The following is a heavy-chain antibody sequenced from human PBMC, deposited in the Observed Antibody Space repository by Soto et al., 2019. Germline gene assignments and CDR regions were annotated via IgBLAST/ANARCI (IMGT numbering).Heavy chain of an antibody. J-gene: IGHJ4*02. CDR1: GFTFSNGW. D-gene: IGHD2-2*02. Sequence: EVQLVESGGDLVKPGGSLRLSCAASGFTFSNGWMNWVRQAPGKGLEWVGRIKSKIDGGAIDYAAPVKGRFTISRDDSKDTLYLQMNSLKTEDTAIYYCSLYHEYWGQGTRVTVSS. V-gene: IGHV3-15*07. CDR3: SLYHEY. CDR2: IKSKIDGGAI.